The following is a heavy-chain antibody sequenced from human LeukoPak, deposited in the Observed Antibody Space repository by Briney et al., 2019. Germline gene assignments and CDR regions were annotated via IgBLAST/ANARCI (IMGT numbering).Heavy chain of an antibody. J-gene: IGHJ5*02. Sequence: ASVKVSCKASGSTFTSHYIHWVRQAPVQGLEWMGVIHPSGGSARNSQNFQGRVTMTRDTSTSTVYMELNSLRSEDTAVYFCAAQVLRGFAGNWFDPWGQGTLVTVSS. V-gene: IGHV1-46*03. CDR3: AAQVLRGFAGNWFDP. CDR1: GSTFTSHY. CDR2: IHPSGGSA. D-gene: IGHD3-10*01.